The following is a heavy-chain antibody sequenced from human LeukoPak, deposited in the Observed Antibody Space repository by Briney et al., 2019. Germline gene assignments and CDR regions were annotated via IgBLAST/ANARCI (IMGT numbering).Heavy chain of an antibody. V-gene: IGHV1-69*13. Sequence: SVKVSCKASGGTFSSYAISWVRQAPGPGLEWVGGIIPIFGTANYAQKFQGRVTITADESTSTAYMELSSLRSEDTAVYYCAWGGLRFLEWLEFDYWGQGTLVTVSS. D-gene: IGHD3-3*01. CDR3: AWGGLRFLEWLEFDY. CDR2: IIPIFGTA. CDR1: GGTFSSYA. J-gene: IGHJ4*02.